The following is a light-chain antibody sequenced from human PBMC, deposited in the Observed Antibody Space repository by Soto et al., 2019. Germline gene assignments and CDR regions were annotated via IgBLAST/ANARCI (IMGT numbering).Light chain of an antibody. V-gene: IGKV1-9*01. CDR1: QAINNY. CDR2: AAF. CDR3: QYLESYPLT. J-gene: IGKJ4*01. Sequence: DIQLTQSPSFLSASVGDRIIITCRASQAINNYLAWYQQKPVKAPNLLIYAAFTLQRGVPSRCSGSGAGAEFTLTISSLQPEDLATYYCQYLESYPLTFGGGTKVE.